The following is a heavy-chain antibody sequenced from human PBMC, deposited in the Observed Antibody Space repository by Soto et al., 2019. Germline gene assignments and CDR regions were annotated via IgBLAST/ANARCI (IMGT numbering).Heavy chain of an antibody. J-gene: IGHJ4*02. CDR2: IYFSVIT. CDR1: GGSNSNYY. Sequence: PSETLSLTCTISGGSNSNYYWSWILLCLVMGLECIGYIYFSVITTYIPSLKSRVTISVDTSNTQFSLKLSSVSAAYIFVYYCARHETHHSDYEYWGQGTLVTVSS. D-gene: IGHD6-25*01. V-gene: IGHV4-59*08. CDR3: ARHETHHSDYEY.